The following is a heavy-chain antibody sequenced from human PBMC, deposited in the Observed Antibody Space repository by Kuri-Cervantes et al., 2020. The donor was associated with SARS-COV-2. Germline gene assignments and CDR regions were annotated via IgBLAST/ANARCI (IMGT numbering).Heavy chain of an antibody. Sequence: LSLTCAASGFTFSSYGMNWVRQAPGKGLEWVSYISSSSSTIYYADSVKGRFTISRDNAKNSLYLQMNSLRAEDTAVYYCARDLSSGLWAFDYWGQGTLVTVSS. CDR3: ARDLSSGLWAFDY. D-gene: IGHD5-18*01. V-gene: IGHV3-48*01. CDR2: ISSSSSTI. J-gene: IGHJ4*02. CDR1: GFTFSSYG.